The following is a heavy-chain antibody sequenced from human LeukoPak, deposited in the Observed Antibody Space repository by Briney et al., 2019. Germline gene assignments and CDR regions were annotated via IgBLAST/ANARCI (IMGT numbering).Heavy chain of an antibody. V-gene: IGHV4-59*01. Sequence: SETLSLTCTVSGGPISSYYWSWIRQPPGKGLEWIGYIYYSGSTNYNPSLKSRVTISVDTSKNQFSLKLSSVTAADTAVYYCASTTYGEYGDYFDYWGQGTLVTVSS. J-gene: IGHJ4*02. CDR1: GGPISSYY. D-gene: IGHD3-10*01. CDR3: ASTTYGEYGDYFDY. CDR2: IYYSGST.